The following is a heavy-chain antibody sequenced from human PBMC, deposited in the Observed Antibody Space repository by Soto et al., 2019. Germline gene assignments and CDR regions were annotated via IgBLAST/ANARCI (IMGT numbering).Heavy chain of an antibody. V-gene: IGHV4-4*02. D-gene: IGHD5-12*01. Sequence: SETLSLTCAVSSGSISSSNWWSWVRQPPGKGLEWIGEIYHSGSTNYNPSLKSRVTISVDKSKNQFSLKLSSVTAADTAVYYCARDRGVATIGPNDAFDIWGQGTMVTVSS. CDR1: SGSISSSNW. CDR2: IYHSGST. J-gene: IGHJ3*02. CDR3: ARDRGVATIGPNDAFDI.